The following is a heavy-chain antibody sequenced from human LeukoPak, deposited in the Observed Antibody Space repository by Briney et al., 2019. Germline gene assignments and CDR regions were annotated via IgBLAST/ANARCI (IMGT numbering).Heavy chain of an antibody. CDR3: ARSSTIIYMDV. Sequence: SETLSLTCTVSGGSFSSGDYYWSWIRQPPGKGLEWIGYIYYSGSTYYNPSLKSRVTISVDTSKNQFSLKLSSVTAADTAVYYCARSSTIIYMDVWGKGTTVTVSS. J-gene: IGHJ6*03. V-gene: IGHV4-30-4*08. D-gene: IGHD2-2*01. CDR1: GGSFSSGDYY. CDR2: IYYSGST.